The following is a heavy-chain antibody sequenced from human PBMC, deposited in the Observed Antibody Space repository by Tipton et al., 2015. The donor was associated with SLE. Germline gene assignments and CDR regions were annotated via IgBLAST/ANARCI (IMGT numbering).Heavy chain of an antibody. CDR3: ARGDNTGGS. V-gene: IGHV3-7*01. J-gene: IGHJ5*02. Sequence: SLRLSCAASGFTFSSYWMTWVRQAPGKGLEWVASIKQDGREKNYVDPVQGRFTISRDNAKNSVSLQMNSLRAEDTAVYYCARGDNTGGSWSQGTLVTVSS. CDR1: GFTFSSYW. D-gene: IGHD1-14*01. CDR2: IKQDGREK.